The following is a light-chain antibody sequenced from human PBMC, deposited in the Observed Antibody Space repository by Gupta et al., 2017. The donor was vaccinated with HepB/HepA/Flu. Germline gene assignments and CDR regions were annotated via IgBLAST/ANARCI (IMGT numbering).Light chain of an antibody. CDR1: QSVTRTY. J-gene: IGKJ3*01. V-gene: IGKV3-20*01. Sequence: EVVLTQSPGTLSLSPGERATLSCRASQSVTRTYLGWYQQKPGKAPRLLIYGTSKRATGIPDRFSGSGSGTDFTLSISRLEPEDFAVYYCQQYGYSPLTFGPGTKVEIK. CDR2: GTS. CDR3: QQYGYSPLT.